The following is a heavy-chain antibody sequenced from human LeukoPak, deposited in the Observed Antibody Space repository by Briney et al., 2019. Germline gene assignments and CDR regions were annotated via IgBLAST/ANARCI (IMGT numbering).Heavy chain of an antibody. CDR3: ARTPIRVWSGRGYFDY. V-gene: IGHV4-34*01. CDR2: INHSGST. J-gene: IGHJ4*02. Sequence: PSETLSLTCAVYGGSFSGYYWSWIRQPPGKGLEWIGEINHSGSTNYNPSLKSRVTISVDTSKNQFSLKLSSVTAADTAVYYCARTPIRVWSGRGYFDYWGQGTLVTVSS. CDR1: GGSFSGYY. D-gene: IGHD2-8*02.